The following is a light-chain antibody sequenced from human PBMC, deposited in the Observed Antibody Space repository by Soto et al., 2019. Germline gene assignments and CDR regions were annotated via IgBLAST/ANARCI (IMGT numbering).Light chain of an antibody. CDR2: GAS. V-gene: IGKV3-20*01. Sequence: EIVLTQSPGTLSLSPGERATLSCRASQSVSSSYLAWYQQKPGQAPRLLIYGASSRATGIPDRFSGSGSGTDFTLTISSLEPEDFAVYYCQQYGSYTKGTFGQGTKVESK. CDR3: QQYGSYTKGT. J-gene: IGKJ1*01. CDR1: QSVSSSY.